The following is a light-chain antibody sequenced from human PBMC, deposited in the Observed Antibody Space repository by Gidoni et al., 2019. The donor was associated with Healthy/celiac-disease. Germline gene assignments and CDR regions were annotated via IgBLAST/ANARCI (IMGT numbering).Light chain of an antibody. V-gene: IGKV4-1*01. CDR2: WAS. J-gene: IGKJ1*01. CDR1: QSVLYSSNNKNY. CDR3: QQYYSTWT. Sequence: DIVMTQSPDSLAVSLGERATINCKSSQSVLYSSNNKNYLAWYQQKPGQPPKLLIYWASTRESGVPDRFSGSGSGTDFTLTISSLQAEDVAVYYCQQYYSTWTFGQGTKAVIK.